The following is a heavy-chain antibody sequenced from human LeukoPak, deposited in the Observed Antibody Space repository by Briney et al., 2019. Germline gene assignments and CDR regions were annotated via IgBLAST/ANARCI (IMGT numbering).Heavy chain of an antibody. D-gene: IGHD1-26*01. J-gene: IGHJ4*02. V-gene: IGHV1-18*01. Sequence: GSSVDVSYKPSGYTFTNYGISWVGQAAGHRREWLGWISAYNGNTNYAENLPGTVTMTTDKSTSTAYMELRSLRSDDTAVYYCARDLVPTGGRPGASDYWGQGTLVTVSS. CDR1: GYTFTNYG. CDR3: ARDLVPTGGRPGASDY. CDR2: ISAYNGNT.